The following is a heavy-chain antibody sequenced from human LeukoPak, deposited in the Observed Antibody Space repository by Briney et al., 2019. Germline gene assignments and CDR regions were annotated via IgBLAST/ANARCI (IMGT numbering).Heavy chain of an antibody. D-gene: IGHD6-13*01. CDR1: GFTFSSYG. J-gene: IGHJ4*02. Sequence: GGSLRLSCAASGFTFSSYGMHWVRQAPGKGLEWVAFIRYDGSNKYYADSVKGRFTISRDNSKNTLYLQMNSLRAEDTAAYYCAKDPARIAAAGTFDYWGQGTLVTVSS. CDR2: IRYDGSNK. CDR3: AKDPARIAAAGTFDY. V-gene: IGHV3-30*02.